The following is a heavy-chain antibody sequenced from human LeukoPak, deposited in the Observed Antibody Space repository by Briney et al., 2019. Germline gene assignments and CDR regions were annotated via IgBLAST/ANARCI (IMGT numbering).Heavy chain of an antibody. CDR1: GYTFTSYY. V-gene: IGHV1-46*01. J-gene: IGHJ4*02. CDR2: INPSGGST. D-gene: IGHD3-22*01. Sequence: ASVKVSCKASGYTFTSYYMHWVRQAPGQGLEWMGIINPSGGSTSYAQKFQGRVTMTRDTSTSTVYMELSSLRSEDTAVYYCARSSTSHYYYDSSGYYGTFFDYWGQGTLVTVSP. CDR3: ARSSTSHYYYDSSGYYGTFFDY.